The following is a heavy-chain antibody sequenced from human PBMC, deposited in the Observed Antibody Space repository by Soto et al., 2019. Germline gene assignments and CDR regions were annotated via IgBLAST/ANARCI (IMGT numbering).Heavy chain of an antibody. V-gene: IGHV3-7*01. CDR3: ARDFSPADGDLFYDAFDI. CDR1: GFPFTPSW. D-gene: IGHD2-2*01. J-gene: IGHJ3*02. CDR2: IRKDGSVI. Sequence: EVQLVESGGYWVHPGGPWGLSVAALGFPFTPSWLPWFAQAPGTGLEWGANIRKDGSVIHYGDSVKGRFTISRDNAKNSLYLEMTNLRVDDTAVYFCARDFSPADGDLFYDAFDIWGQGTVVTVSS.